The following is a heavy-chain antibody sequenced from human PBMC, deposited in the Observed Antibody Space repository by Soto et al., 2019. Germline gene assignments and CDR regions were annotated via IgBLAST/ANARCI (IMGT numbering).Heavy chain of an antibody. CDR3: AKVVHGSGNGSKTDY. D-gene: IGHD3-10*01. Sequence: HPGGSLRLSCAASGFTFSSYGMHWVRQAPGKWLEWVAVISYDGSNKYYADSVKGRFTISRDNSKNTLYLQMNSLRAEDTAVYYCAKVVHGSGNGSKTDYWGQGTLVTVSS. J-gene: IGHJ4*02. V-gene: IGHV3-30*18. CDR2: ISYDGSNK. CDR1: GFTFSSYG.